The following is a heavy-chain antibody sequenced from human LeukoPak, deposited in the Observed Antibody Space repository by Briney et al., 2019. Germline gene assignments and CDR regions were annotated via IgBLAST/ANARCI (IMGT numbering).Heavy chain of an antibody. J-gene: IGHJ4*02. CDR1: GASISSGAYY. Sequence: SQTLSLTCTVSGASISSGAYYWNWTRQHPGKGLEWIAYIYYSGSTYYNSSLKSRVTISVDTSKNQFSLKLSSVTAADTAVYYCAREAVTTRAFDYWGQGTLVTVSS. CDR2: IYYSGST. D-gene: IGHD4-17*01. V-gene: IGHV4-31*03. CDR3: AREAVTTRAFDY.